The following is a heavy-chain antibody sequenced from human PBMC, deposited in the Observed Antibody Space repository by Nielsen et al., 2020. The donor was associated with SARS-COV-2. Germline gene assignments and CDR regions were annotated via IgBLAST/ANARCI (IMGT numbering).Heavy chain of an antibody. CDR2: ISDGGNNE. CDR1: GFTFSTYD. D-gene: IGHD2-21*01. V-gene: IGHV3-30*03. CDR3: ARDPRAYHVPAFYFDS. J-gene: IGHJ4*02. Sequence: GESLKISCAASGFTFSTYDMHWVRQTPGKGLEWLAFISDGGNNEYYAESVRGRFDISRDNSRNTLYLQMNSLRVEDSALYYCARDPRAYHVPAFYFDSWGQGIQVTVSS.